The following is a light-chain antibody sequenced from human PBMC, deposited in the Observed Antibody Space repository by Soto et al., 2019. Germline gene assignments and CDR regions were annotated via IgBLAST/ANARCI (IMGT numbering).Light chain of an antibody. CDR2: DAS. J-gene: IGKJ1*01. Sequence: DIQMTQSPSTLSASIGDRVTITCRASQGISKRLAWYQQKPGKAPKLLIYDASSLESGVPSSFSGSGSGTEFTLTISSLQPDDFATYYCQQYNSYPWTFGQGTKVDIK. CDR3: QQYNSYPWT. V-gene: IGKV1-5*01. CDR1: QGISKR.